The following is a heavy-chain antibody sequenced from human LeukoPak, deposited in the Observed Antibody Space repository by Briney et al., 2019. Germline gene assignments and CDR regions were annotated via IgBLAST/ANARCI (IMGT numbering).Heavy chain of an antibody. CDR3: ARGYCSSTSCYMDV. J-gene: IGHJ6*02. Sequence: ASVKVSCKASGHTSTTYAIHWVRQAPGQGLEWMGWIDAGNGNIKYSQKFQGRVTITGDTSASTAYMELSSLRSEDTAVYYCARGYCSSTSCYMDVWGQGTTVT. CDR2: IDAGNGNI. V-gene: IGHV1-3*01. D-gene: IGHD2-2*01. CDR1: GHTSTTYA.